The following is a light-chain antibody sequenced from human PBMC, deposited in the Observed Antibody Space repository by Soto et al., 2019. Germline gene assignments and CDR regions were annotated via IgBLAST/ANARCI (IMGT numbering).Light chain of an antibody. CDR3: HQYGSSPRT. V-gene: IGKV3-20*01. CDR1: QSVSSTY. J-gene: IGKJ5*01. Sequence: EIVLTQSPGTLSLSPGERATLPCRASQSVSSTYLAWYQHKPGQAPRLLIYGPSSRAAGIPDRFSGSGSGTDFTLTISRLEPEDFAVYYCHQYGSSPRTFGQGTRLEIK. CDR2: GPS.